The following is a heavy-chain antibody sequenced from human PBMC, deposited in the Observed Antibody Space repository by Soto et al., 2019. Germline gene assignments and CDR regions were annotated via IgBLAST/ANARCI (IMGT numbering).Heavy chain of an antibody. V-gene: IGHV4-31*11. CDR2: IYYSGNT. Sequence: SETLSLTCAVSGDSISSSGYYWSWIRQHPGKALEWIGYIYYSGNTFYNPSLKSRVSISLDASKNQLSLKLSSVTAADTAVYFCARGLGGVPVAADLDYWGQGTLVTVSS. CDR3: ARGLGGVPVAADLDY. CDR1: GDSISSSGYY. D-gene: IGHD3-10*01. J-gene: IGHJ4*02.